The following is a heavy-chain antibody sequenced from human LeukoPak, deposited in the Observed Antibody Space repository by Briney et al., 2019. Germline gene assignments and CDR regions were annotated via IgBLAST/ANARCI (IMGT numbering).Heavy chain of an antibody. Sequence: AGGSLRLSCAASGFTFSSYWMSWVRQAPGKGLEWVANIKQDGSEKYYVDSVKGRFTISRDNAKNSLYLQMNSLRAEDTAVYYCARVIGGMGTAMESDYYYGMDVWGQGTTVTVSS. J-gene: IGHJ6*02. D-gene: IGHD5-18*01. CDR2: IKQDGSEK. V-gene: IGHV3-7*05. CDR1: GFTFSSYW. CDR3: ARVIGGMGTAMESDYYYGMDV.